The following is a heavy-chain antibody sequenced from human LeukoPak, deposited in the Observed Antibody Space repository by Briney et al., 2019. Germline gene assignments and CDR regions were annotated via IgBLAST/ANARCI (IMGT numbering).Heavy chain of an antibody. V-gene: IGHV4-59*01. CDR1: GGSISSYY. J-gene: IGHJ5*02. CDR2: IYYSGST. Sequence: PSETLSLTCTVSGGSISSYYWSWIRQPPGKGLEWIGYIYYSGSTNYNPSLKSRVTISVDTSKNQSSLKLSSVTAADTAVYYCARGSAYYDFWSGYSPLGRWFDPWGQGTLVTVSS. CDR3: ARGSAYYDFWSGYSPLGRWFDP. D-gene: IGHD3-3*01.